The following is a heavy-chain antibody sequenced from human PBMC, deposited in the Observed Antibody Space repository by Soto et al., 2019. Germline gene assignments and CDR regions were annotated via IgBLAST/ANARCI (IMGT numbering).Heavy chain of an antibody. D-gene: IGHD3-10*02. Sequence: SETLSLTCAVYGGSFSGYYWSWIRQPPGKGLEWIGYIYYSGSTNYNPSLKSRVTISVDTSKNQFSLKLSSVTAADTAVYYCARGLGVRPNYYYYYYGMDVWGQGTTVTVSS. CDR3: ARGLGVRPNYYYYYYGMDV. J-gene: IGHJ6*02. V-gene: IGHV4-59*01. CDR2: IYYSGST. CDR1: GGSFSGYY.